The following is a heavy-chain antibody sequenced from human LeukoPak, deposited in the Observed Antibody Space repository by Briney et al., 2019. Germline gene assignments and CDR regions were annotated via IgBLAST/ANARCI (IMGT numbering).Heavy chain of an antibody. CDR3: ARSWDYDKTFDY. Sequence: SETLSLTCTVSGGSISSSTYYWGWIRQPPGKGLEWIGSIYYSGSTYYNPSLKSRVTISVDTSKNQFSLKLSSVTAADTAVYYCARSWDYDKTFDYWGQGTLVTVSS. CDR1: GGSISSSTYY. D-gene: IGHD3-22*01. CDR2: IYYSGST. J-gene: IGHJ4*02. V-gene: IGHV4-39*07.